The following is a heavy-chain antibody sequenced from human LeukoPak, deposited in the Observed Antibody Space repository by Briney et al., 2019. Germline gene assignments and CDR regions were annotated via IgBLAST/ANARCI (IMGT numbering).Heavy chain of an antibody. CDR3: ASVYSSGYNDAFDI. D-gene: IGHD3-22*01. Sequence: SETLSLTCTVSGVSISIYYWSWVRQPPGKGLEWIGYIYYSGSTTYNPSLKSRVSMSVDTSKNQFSLKLSSVTAADTAVYYCASVYSSGYNDAFDIWGQGTMVTVSS. CDR1: GVSISIYY. CDR2: IYYSGST. V-gene: IGHV4-59*01. J-gene: IGHJ3*02.